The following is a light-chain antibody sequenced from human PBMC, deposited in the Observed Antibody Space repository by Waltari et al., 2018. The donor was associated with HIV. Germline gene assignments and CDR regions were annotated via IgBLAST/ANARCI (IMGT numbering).Light chain of an antibody. J-gene: IGKJ2*01. CDR3: QQSYSTLMYT. CDR2: GAS. Sequence: DIQMTQSPSSLSASVGDSVTITCRASQSISTYLNWYQEKPGKAPNLLIYGASSLHSGVPSRFSGSGSGTEFTLTISSLQLEDFATYYCQQSYSTLMYTFGQGTKLEIK. V-gene: IGKV1-39*01. CDR1: QSISTY.